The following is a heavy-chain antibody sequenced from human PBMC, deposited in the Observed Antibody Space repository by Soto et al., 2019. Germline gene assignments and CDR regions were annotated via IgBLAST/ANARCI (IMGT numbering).Heavy chain of an antibody. D-gene: IGHD5-18*01. CDR3: ASQLWYAFDI. CDR1: GFTFSSYA. J-gene: IGHJ3*02. Sequence: VQLVESGGGVVQPGRSLRLSCAASGFTFSSYAMHWVRQAPGKGLEWVAVISYDGSNKYYADSVKGRFTISRDNSKNTLYLQMNSLRAEDTAVYYCASQLWYAFDIWGQGTMVTVSS. CDR2: ISYDGSNK. V-gene: IGHV3-30-3*01.